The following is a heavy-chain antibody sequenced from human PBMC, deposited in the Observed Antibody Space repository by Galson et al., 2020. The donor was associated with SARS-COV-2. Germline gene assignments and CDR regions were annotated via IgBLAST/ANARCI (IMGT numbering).Heavy chain of an antibody. D-gene: IGHD3-22*01. V-gene: IGHV4-61*01. Sequence: SETLSLTCTVSGGSVGGGSRSYYYWNWIRQSPRKGLEWIGQVHTTGNTKYNPSLKNRVTMSIVTSKNQFSLRVTSMNAADTAIYYCARNEWPDYYCECWGQEILVTVSS. CDR2: VHTTGNT. CDR3: ARNEWPDYYCEC. CDR1: GGSVGGGSRSYYY. J-gene: IGHJ4*02.